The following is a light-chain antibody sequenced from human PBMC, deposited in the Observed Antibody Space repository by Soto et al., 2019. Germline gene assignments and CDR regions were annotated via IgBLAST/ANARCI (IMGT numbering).Light chain of an antibody. Sequence: QSALTQPASVSVSPGQSITISCTGTRSDVGGYNYVSWYQQHPGKAPKLMIYDGSNRPSGVSNRFSGSKSGNTASLTISGLQAEDEGDYYCYSYTTSSTYVFGTGTKVTVL. CDR3: YSYTTSSTYV. V-gene: IGLV2-14*01. CDR1: RSDVGGYNY. CDR2: DGS. J-gene: IGLJ1*01.